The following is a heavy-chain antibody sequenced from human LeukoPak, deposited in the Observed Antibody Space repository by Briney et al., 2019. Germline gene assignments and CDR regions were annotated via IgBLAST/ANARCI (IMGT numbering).Heavy chain of an antibody. Sequence: ASVKVSCKASGYTFTSYHMHWVRQAPGQGLEWMGIINPSGGSTSYAQKFQGRVTMTRDTSTSTVYMELSSLRSEDTAVYYCARSPTSGYFDLWGRGTLVTVSS. CDR1: GYTFTSYH. CDR3: ARSPTSGYFDL. V-gene: IGHV1-46*01. CDR2: INPSGGST. J-gene: IGHJ2*01.